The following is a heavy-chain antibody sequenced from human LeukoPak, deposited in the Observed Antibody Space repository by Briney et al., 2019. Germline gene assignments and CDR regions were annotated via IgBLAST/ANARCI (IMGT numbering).Heavy chain of an antibody. CDR2: IRVSGGST. CDR1: GFTFSSYA. CDR3: AYDYGDPTYYYYYGMDV. V-gene: IGHV3-23*01. Sequence: GGSLRLSCAASGFTFSSYAMSWVRQAPGRGLEWVSVIRVSGGSTFFADSVKGRFTISRDNAKNSLYLQMNSLRAEDTAVYYCAYDYGDPTYYYYYGMDVWGQGTTVTVSS. D-gene: IGHD4-17*01. J-gene: IGHJ6*02.